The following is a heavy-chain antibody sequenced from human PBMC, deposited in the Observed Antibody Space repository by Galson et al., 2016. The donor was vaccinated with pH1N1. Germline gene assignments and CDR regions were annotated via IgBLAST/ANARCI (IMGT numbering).Heavy chain of an antibody. D-gene: IGHD4-17*01. V-gene: IGHV2-70*11. CDR3: ARINHGDYSNYFDC. J-gene: IGHJ4*02. CDR2: INWDDNK. CDR1: GFSLSTSGMC. Sequence: PALVKPTQTLTLTCTFSGFSLSTSGMCVSWIRQPPGEALEWLARINWDDNKYYSTSLKTRLTISKDTSKNQVVLTVTNMDPVDTATYYCARINHGDYSNYFDCWGQGTLVTVSS.